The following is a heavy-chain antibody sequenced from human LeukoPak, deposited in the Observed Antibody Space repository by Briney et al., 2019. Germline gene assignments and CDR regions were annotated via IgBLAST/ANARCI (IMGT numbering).Heavy chain of an antibody. D-gene: IGHD1-26*01. CDR3: VRQEGVGAAIDY. Sequence: GESLKISCKTPGYTFSTFFIGWVRQMPGKGLEWMGIIYPGASDTRYSPSFQGQVTISADKAANTAYLQWNSLKASDSAMYYCVRQEGVGAAIDYWGQGTLVTVS. J-gene: IGHJ4*02. CDR1: GYTFSTFF. CDR2: IYPGASDT. V-gene: IGHV5-51*01.